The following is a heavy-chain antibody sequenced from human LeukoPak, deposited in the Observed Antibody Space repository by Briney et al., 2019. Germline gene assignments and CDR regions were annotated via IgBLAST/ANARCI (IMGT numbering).Heavy chain of an antibody. CDR3: ARETYYYDSSGYYPN. D-gene: IGHD3-22*01. Sequence: GGSLRLSCAASGFTFSGYNMNWVRQAPGKGLEWVSGINWNGGSTDYADSVKGRFTISRDNAKNSLYLQMNSLRAEDTALYYCARETYYYDSSGYYPNWGQGTLVTVSS. CDR1: GFTFSGYN. CDR2: INWNGGST. V-gene: IGHV3-20*04. J-gene: IGHJ4*02.